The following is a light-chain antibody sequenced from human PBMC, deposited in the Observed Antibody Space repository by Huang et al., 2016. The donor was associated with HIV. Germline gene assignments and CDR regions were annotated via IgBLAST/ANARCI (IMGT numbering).Light chain of an antibody. CDR1: QNISSN. Sequence: DIVLTQSPATLSLSPGERATLSCRASQNISSNLAWYQQKPGQAPRLLIYGAVTRAAVCPAMFSGSGSETEFTLTISSLESEDFAVYYCQQYDNWPPMYTFGQGTKLEIK. J-gene: IGKJ2*01. CDR3: QQYDNWPPMYT. CDR2: GAV. V-gene: IGKV3-15*01.